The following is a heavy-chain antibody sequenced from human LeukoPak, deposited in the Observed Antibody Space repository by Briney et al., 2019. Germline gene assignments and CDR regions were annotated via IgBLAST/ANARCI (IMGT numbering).Heavy chain of an antibody. CDR2: IYYSGSA. D-gene: IGHD6-19*01. J-gene: IGHJ4*02. Sequence: PSETLSLTCTVSGGSISSGDYYWSWIRQPPGKGLEWIGYIYYSGSAYYNPSLKSRVTISVDTSKNQFSLNLSSLTAADTAVYYCARGHSIAVAGAFDYWGQGTLVTVSS. CDR1: GGSISSGDYY. V-gene: IGHV4-30-4*01. CDR3: ARGHSIAVAGAFDY.